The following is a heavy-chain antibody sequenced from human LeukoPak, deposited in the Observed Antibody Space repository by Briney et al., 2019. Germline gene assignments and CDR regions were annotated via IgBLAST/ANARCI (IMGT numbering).Heavy chain of an antibody. Sequence: PGGSLRLSCAASGFTFSSYAMHWVRQAPGKGLEWVAVISYDGSNKYYADSVKGRFTISRDNAKNSLYLQMNSLRAEDTAVYYCARDYGRSMGGIFDYWGQGTLVTVSS. D-gene: IGHD3-10*01. CDR3: ARDYGRSMGGIFDY. V-gene: IGHV3-30-3*01. J-gene: IGHJ4*02. CDR2: ISYDGSNK. CDR1: GFTFSSYA.